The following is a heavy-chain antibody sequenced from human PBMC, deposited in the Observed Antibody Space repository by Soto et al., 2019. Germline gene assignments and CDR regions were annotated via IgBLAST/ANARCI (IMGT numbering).Heavy chain of an antibody. D-gene: IGHD2-21*02. J-gene: IGHJ4*02. CDR2: IIPIFGTA. CDR1: GGTFNSYA. CDR3: ARMADCGGDCYSGYYFDY. Sequence: ASVKVSCKASGGTFNSYAISWVRQAPGQGLEWMGGIIPIFGTANYAQKFQGRVTITADESTSTAYMELSSLRSEDTAVYYCARMADCGGDCYSGYYFDYWGQGTLVTVSS. V-gene: IGHV1-69*13.